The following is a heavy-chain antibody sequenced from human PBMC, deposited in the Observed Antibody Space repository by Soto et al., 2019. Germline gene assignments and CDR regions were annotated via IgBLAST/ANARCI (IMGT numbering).Heavy chain of an antibody. D-gene: IGHD3-10*01. V-gene: IGHV1-18*01. J-gene: IGHJ5*02. CDR2: ISGFNDDT. CDR3: ARSGSYYPARNWFGP. Sequence: QIALVQSGAEMKNPGASVKVSCKASGYTFTSYGISWVRQAPGQGLEWMGWISGFNDDTNLAQRFQGRITVTKDTSTSTAYMELRTLKPDDTAVYYCARSGSYYPARNWFGPWGQGTLVTASS. CDR1: GYTFTSYG.